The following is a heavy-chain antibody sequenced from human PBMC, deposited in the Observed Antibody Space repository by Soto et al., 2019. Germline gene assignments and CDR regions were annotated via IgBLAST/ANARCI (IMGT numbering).Heavy chain of an antibody. V-gene: IGHV4-31*03. CDR2: IYDSGST. CDR3: ARAGMVRGVMFDY. J-gene: IGHJ4*02. Sequence: QVQLQESGPGLVKPSQTLSLTCTVSGGSISSGGYYWSWMRQHPGKGLEWIGYIYDSGSTYYNPSLKSRVTISVDTSKNQFSLKLSSVTAADTAVYYCARAGMVRGVMFDYWGQGTLVTVSS. D-gene: IGHD3-10*01. CDR1: GGSISSGGYY.